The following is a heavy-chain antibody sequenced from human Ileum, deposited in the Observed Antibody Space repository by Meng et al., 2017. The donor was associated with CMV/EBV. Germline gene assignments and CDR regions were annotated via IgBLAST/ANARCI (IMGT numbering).Heavy chain of an antibody. CDR2: ITYSGTT. V-gene: IGHV4-39*07. CDR3: VRASITMIDY. CDR1: GDSISSGDYF. D-gene: IGHD3-22*01. J-gene: IGHJ4*02. Sequence: QGQLQESGPGLVRPSETLSLTCTVSGDSISSGDYFWGWIRQPPKGLEWVASITYSGTTYYNPSLKSRVTMSVDTSKNQFSLKLNSVTATDTAVYYCVRASITMIDYWGQGTLVTVAS.